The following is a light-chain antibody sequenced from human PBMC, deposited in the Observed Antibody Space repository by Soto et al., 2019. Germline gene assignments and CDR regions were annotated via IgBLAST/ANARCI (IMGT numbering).Light chain of an antibody. V-gene: IGLV3-21*04. CDR1: NIATYS. CDR3: QLWDNKNDEVV. CDR2: NDN. J-gene: IGLJ3*02. Sequence: ELTQPPSVSLAPGKTARITCGGNNIATYSVHWYRQKPGQAPVLVISNDNDRPSGIPDRFSGSNSGHTATLTIRRVEAGDEADYYCQLWDNKNDEVVFGGGTKLTVL.